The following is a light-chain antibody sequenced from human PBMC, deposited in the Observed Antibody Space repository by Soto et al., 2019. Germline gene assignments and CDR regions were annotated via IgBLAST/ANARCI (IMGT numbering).Light chain of an antibody. Sequence: EIALTQSPAALSVYTGERATLSCRASQSVSSNLAWYQQKPGQAPRLLIYGASTRATGIPARFSGSGSGTEFTLTISSLQSEDFAVYYCQQYNNWPPYPFGQGTKVDIK. J-gene: IGKJ1*01. V-gene: IGKV3-15*01. CDR1: QSVSSN. CDR3: QQYNNWPPYP. CDR2: GAS.